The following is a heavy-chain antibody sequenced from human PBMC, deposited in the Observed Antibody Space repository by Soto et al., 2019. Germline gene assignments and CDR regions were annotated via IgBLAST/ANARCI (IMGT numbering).Heavy chain of an antibody. J-gene: IGHJ4*02. CDR3: TAARPRGPDY. CDR1: GFTFSNAR. V-gene: IGHV3-15*01. Sequence: EVQLVESGGGLVKPGESLRLSCAASGFTFSNARMNWVRQAPGKGLEWVGHIRSETDGGTIVYPAPVKGRFINSRDDSRNTLYLQMNNLKTEDTAVYYCTAARPRGPDYWGQGTLVTVSS. CDR2: IRSETDGGTI.